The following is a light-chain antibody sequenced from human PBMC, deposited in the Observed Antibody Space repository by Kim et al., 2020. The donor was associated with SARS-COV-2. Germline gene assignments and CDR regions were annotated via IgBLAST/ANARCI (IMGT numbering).Light chain of an antibody. CDR1: KLGDKF. CDR2: QDS. CDR3: QAWDSSADVV. Sequence: SYELTQPPSVSVSPGQTASITCSGDKLGDKFTHWYQQKPGQSPVLVIYQDSRRPSGIPERFSGSNSGNTATLTITGTQPMDEADYYCQAWDSSADVVFGGGTQLTVL. V-gene: IGLV3-1*01. J-gene: IGLJ3*02.